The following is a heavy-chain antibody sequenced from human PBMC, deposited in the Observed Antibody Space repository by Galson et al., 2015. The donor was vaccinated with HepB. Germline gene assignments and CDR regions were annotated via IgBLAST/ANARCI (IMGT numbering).Heavy chain of an antibody. J-gene: IGHJ1*01. Sequence: SVKVSCKASGYTFTSYGISWVRQAPGQGLEWMGWISAYNGNTNYAQKLQGRVTMTTDTSTSTAYMELRSLRSDDTAVYYCARERGRVGYCSGGSCYHRGPREVQWGQGTLVTLSS. CDR1: GYTFTSYG. V-gene: IGHV1-18*04. D-gene: IGHD2-15*01. CDR2: ISAYNGNT. CDR3: ARERGRVGYCSGGSCYHRGPREVQ.